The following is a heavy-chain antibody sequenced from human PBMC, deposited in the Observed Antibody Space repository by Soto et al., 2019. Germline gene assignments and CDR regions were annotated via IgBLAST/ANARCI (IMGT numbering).Heavy chain of an antibody. Sequence: EVQLLESGGGLVQPGGSLRLSCAASGFTFSHYAMSWVRQAPGKGLQWVSTIFGSGAPTHYADSVKGRFGISRDNSNNMLFLEMNSLKDEDTAVYYCTREASSWGFAFDLWGQGTRVAVPS. CDR3: TREASSWGFAFDL. CDR1: GFTFSHYA. CDR2: IFGSGAPT. D-gene: IGHD3-16*01. J-gene: IGHJ3*01. V-gene: IGHV3-23*01.